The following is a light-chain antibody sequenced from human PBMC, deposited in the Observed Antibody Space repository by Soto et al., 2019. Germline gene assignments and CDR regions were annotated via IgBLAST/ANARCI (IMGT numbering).Light chain of an antibody. V-gene: IGKV3-20*01. CDR2: AAS. CDR1: QSVGSNY. Sequence: EIVLTQSPGTLSLSPGERATLSCRASQSVGSNYLAWYQQKPGQAPRILIYAASYRATGIPDKFSGSGSGSDFTLSISRLEPEDLAVYYCHQYGTSPWTFGQWTKVEIK. J-gene: IGKJ1*01. CDR3: HQYGTSPWT.